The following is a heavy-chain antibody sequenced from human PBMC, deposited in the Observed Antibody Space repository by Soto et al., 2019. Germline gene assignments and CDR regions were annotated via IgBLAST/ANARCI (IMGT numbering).Heavy chain of an antibody. Sequence: GGSLRLSCVASGFTFSSYGMHWVRQAPGKGLEWVAVIWYDASDKYYAESVKGRFTISKDNTKNTMYLQMNSLRAEDTAVYYCARDPIGPGIFDYWGQGTLVTVSS. CDR2: IWYDASDK. D-gene: IGHD1-26*01. J-gene: IGHJ4*02. CDR3: ARDPIGPGIFDY. CDR1: GFTFSSYG. V-gene: IGHV3-33*01.